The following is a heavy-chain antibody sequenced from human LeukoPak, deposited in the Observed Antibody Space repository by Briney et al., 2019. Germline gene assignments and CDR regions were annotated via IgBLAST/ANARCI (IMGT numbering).Heavy chain of an antibody. CDR3: VRLEVTIPDSY. Sequence: TGGSLRLSCEASGFVFSNYWMNWVRQAPGKGLEWMANINYDGSDKYYVDSLKGRFTISRDNAKNSLYLQMNSLRVEDTAVYYCVRLEVTIPDSYWGQGTLVTVSS. J-gene: IGHJ4*02. D-gene: IGHD2-21*02. V-gene: IGHV3-7*01. CDR2: INYDGSDK. CDR1: GFVFSNYW.